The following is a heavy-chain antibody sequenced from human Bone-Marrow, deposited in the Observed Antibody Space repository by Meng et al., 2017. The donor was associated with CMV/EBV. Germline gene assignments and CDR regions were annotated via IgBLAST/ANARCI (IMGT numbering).Heavy chain of an antibody. J-gene: IGHJ4*02. V-gene: IGHV3-21*04. CDR3: ARATYSNPPAHFDY. CDR2: ISSSSSYI. CDR1: GFTFSSYW. Sequence: GESLKISCAASGFTFSSYWMHWVRQAPGKGLEWVSSISSSSSYIYYADSVKGRFTISRDNAKNSLYLQMNSLRAEDTAVYYCARATYSNPPAHFDYWGQGTLVTVSS. D-gene: IGHD4-11*01.